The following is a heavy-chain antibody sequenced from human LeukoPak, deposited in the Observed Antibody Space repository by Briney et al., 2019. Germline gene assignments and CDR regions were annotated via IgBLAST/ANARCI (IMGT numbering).Heavy chain of an antibody. J-gene: IGHJ4*02. CDR2: ISANGGST. V-gene: IGHV3-23*01. Sequence: GGSLRLSCAASGFTFSSYSMSWVRQAAGKGLQWVSTISANGGSTWYADSVKGRFTISRDSSRNTLYLQMNGLRADDTAVYYCAKDLKSPNVIVPASLFDSWGQGTLVTVSS. CDR3: AKDLKSPNVIVPASLFDS. D-gene: IGHD2-2*01. CDR1: GFTFSSYS.